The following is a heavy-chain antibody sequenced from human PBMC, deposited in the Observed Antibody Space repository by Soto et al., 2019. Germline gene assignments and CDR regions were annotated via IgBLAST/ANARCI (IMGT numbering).Heavy chain of an antibody. Sequence: EVQLVESGGGLVQPGRSLRLSCAASGFTFDDYAMHWVRQAPGKGLEWVSGISWNSGSIGYADSVKGRFTISRDNAKNSLYLQMNSLRAEDTALYYCAKDMPSVTTEGGFVYWGQGTLVTVSS. V-gene: IGHV3-9*01. CDR2: ISWNSGSI. CDR3: AKDMPSVTTEGGFVY. CDR1: GFTFDDYA. J-gene: IGHJ4*02. D-gene: IGHD4-17*01.